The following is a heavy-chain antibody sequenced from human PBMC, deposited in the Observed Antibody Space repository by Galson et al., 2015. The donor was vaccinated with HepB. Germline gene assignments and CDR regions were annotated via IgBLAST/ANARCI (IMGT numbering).Heavy chain of an antibody. CDR2: IYSGGST. V-gene: IGHV3-53*01. CDR1: GFTVSSNY. Sequence: SLRLSCAASGFTVSSNYMSWVRQAPGKGLEWVSVIYSGGSTYYADSVKGRFTISRDNSKNTLYLQMNSLRAEDTAVYYCARAGDGYRDWYCDLWGRGTLVTVSS. CDR3: ARAGDGYRDWYCDL. D-gene: IGHD5-24*01. J-gene: IGHJ2*01.